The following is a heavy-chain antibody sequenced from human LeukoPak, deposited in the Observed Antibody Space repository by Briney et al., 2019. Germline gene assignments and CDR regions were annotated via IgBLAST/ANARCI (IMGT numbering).Heavy chain of an antibody. D-gene: IGHD2-8*01. J-gene: IGHJ5*02. CDR1: GGSISSYY. V-gene: IGHV4-59*01. CDR3: ARAGYCPNGVCYNFGNWFDP. Sequence: PSETLSLTCTVSGGSISSYYWSWIRQPPGKGLEWIEYIYYSGSTNYNPSLKSRVTISVDTSKNQFSLKLSSVTAADTAVYYCARAGYCPNGVCYNFGNWFDPWGQGTLVTFSS. CDR2: IYYSGST.